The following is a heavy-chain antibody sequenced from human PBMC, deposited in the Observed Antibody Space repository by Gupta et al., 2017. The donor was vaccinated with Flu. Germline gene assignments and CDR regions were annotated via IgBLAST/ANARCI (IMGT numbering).Heavy chain of an antibody. V-gene: IGHV4-59*11. CDR2: IYYSGST. CDR3: ARGSIAVAGTGPWYFDY. Sequence: QVQLQESGPGLVKPSATLSLTCTVSGGSTSSHYWSWIRQPPGKGLEWIGYIYYSGSTNYNPSLKSRVTISIDTSKNQFSLKLSSVTAADTAVYYCARGSIAVAGTGPWYFDYWGQGTLVTVSS. CDR1: GGSTSSHY. D-gene: IGHD6-19*01. J-gene: IGHJ4*02.